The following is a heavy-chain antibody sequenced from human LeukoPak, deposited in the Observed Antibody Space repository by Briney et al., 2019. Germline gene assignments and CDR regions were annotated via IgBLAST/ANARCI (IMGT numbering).Heavy chain of an antibody. CDR2: INHSGST. V-gene: IGHV4-34*01. Sequence: SETLSLTCAVYGGSFSGYYWSWIRQPPGKGLEWIGEINHSGSTNYNPSLKSRVTISVDTSKNQFSLKLSSVTAADTAVYYCARHAYSSSWYGLRGAFDIWGQGTMVTVSS. D-gene: IGHD6-13*01. CDR3: ARHAYSSSWYGLRGAFDI. J-gene: IGHJ3*02. CDR1: GGSFSGYY.